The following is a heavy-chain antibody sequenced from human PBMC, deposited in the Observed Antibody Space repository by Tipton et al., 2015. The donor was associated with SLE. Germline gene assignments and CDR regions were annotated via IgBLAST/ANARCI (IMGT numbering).Heavy chain of an antibody. V-gene: IGHV4-59*01. CDR2: IYYSGST. CDR1: GGSISSYY. J-gene: IGHJ4*02. D-gene: IGHD3-16*01. Sequence: TLSLTCTVSGGSISSYYWSWIRQPPGKGLEWIGYIYYSGSTNYNPSLKSRVTISVDTSKNQFSLKLSSVTAADTAVYYCARDLGRLYFDYWGPGTLVTVSS. CDR3: ARDLGRLYFDY.